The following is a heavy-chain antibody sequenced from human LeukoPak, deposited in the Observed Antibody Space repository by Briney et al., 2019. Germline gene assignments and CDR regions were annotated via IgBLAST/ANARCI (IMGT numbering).Heavy chain of an antibody. Sequence: GGSLRLSCAASGFTFSSYWMSWVRQAPGKGLEWVANIKQDGSEKYYVDSVKGRFTISRDNAKNSLYLQMNSLRAEDTAVYYCARKGRYYDILTGYYERYDAFDIWGQGTMVTVSS. CDR1: GFTFSSYW. CDR3: ARKGRYYDILTGYYERYDAFDI. V-gene: IGHV3-7*01. J-gene: IGHJ3*02. CDR2: IKQDGSEK. D-gene: IGHD3-9*01.